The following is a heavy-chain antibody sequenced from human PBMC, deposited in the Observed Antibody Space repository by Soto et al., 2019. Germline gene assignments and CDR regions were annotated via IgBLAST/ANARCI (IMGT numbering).Heavy chain of an antibody. D-gene: IGHD3-22*01. J-gene: IGHJ4*02. Sequence: ASVKVSCKASGYRFSNYDMNWVRQAPGQGLEWMGWVNPNRANTGYAQKFRGRLTLTTNTSKNTLYLHMNGLRAEDTATYYCAKLPSSGFYYFDYWGQGTPVTVSS. V-gene: IGHV1-8*01. CDR3: AKLPSSGFYYFDY. CDR2: VNPNRANT. CDR1: GYRFSNYD.